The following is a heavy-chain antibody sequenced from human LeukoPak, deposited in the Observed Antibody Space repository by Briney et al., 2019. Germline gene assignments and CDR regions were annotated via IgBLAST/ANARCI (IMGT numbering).Heavy chain of an antibody. V-gene: IGHV3-30-3*01. J-gene: IGHJ4*02. Sequence: GGSLRLSCAASGFTFSSYAMHWVRQAPGKGLEWVAVISYDGSNKYYADSVKGRFTISRDNSKNTLHLQMNSLRAEDTAVYYCARDPAGIAAAGLDYWGQGTLVTVSS. D-gene: IGHD6-13*01. CDR3: ARDPAGIAAAGLDY. CDR2: ISYDGSNK. CDR1: GFTFSSYA.